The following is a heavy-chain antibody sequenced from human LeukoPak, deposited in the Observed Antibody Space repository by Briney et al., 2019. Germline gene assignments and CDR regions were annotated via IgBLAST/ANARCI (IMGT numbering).Heavy chain of an antibody. J-gene: IGHJ4*02. CDR1: EFTFSSYG. D-gene: IGHD3-22*01. V-gene: IGHV3-30*18. CDR3: AKLLDYYDSSGYFDY. CDR2: ISYDGSNK. Sequence: GSLRLSCAASEFTFSSYGMHWVRQAPGKGLEWVAVISYDGSNKYYADSVKGRFTISRDNSKNTLYLQMNSLRAEDTAVYYCAKLLDYYDSSGYFDYWGQGTLVTVSS.